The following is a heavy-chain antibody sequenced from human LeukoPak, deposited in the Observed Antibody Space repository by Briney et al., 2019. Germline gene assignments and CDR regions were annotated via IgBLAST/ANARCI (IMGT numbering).Heavy chain of an antibody. D-gene: IGHD4-23*01. CDR2: INHSGST. Sequence: SETLSLTCAVYGGSFSGYYWSWIRQPPGKGLEWIGEINHSGSTYYNPSLKSRVTISVDTSKNQFSLKLSSVTAADTAVYYCARGLIYGGNSDRDPSFAYWGQGTLVTVSS. V-gene: IGHV4-34*01. CDR3: ARGLIYGGNSDRDPSFAY. J-gene: IGHJ4*02. CDR1: GGSFSGYY.